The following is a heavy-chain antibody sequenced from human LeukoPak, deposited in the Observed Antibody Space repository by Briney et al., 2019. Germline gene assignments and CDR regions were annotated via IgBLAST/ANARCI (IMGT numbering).Heavy chain of an antibody. CDR3: ARGGSGSGYLYYFDS. D-gene: IGHD3-10*01. Sequence: ASVKVSCKASGHSFSDYAVHWVRQAPGQGLEWLGRINYNSGGTSYAQNFQGRVTMTTDTSIGTAYMEVSGLGSDDTAVYYCARGGSGSGYLYYFDSWGQGTLLSVSS. J-gene: IGHJ4*02. CDR2: INYNSGGT. V-gene: IGHV1-2*06. CDR1: GHSFSDYA.